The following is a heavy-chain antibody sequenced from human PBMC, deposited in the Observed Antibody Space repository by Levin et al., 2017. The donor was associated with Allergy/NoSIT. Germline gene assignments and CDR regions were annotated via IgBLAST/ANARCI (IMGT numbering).Heavy chain of an antibody. CDR3: ARVAGYSYGYYFDY. D-gene: IGHD5-18*01. CDR2: IYRLFLP. V-gene: IGHV4-30-2*01. CDR1: GGSISSGGYS. J-gene: IGHJ4*02. Sequence: PSETLSLTCAVSGGSISSGGYSWSWIRQPPGKGLEWIGNIYRLFLPPSPPSLPRRVTMSVDRSKNQFSLKLSYVTAADTAVYYCARVAGYSYGYYFDYWGPGTLVTVSS.